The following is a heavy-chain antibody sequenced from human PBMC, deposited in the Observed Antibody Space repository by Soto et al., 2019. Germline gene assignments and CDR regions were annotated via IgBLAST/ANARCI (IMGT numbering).Heavy chain of an antibody. CDR1: GFTFSSYS. J-gene: IGHJ4*02. V-gene: IGHV3-21*01. D-gene: IGHD3-3*01. Sequence: EVQLVESGGGLVKPGGSLRLSCAASGFTFSSYSMNWVRQAPGKGLEWVSSISSSSGYIYYEDSVKGRFTISRDNAKNSLYLKMNGLRAEDTAVYYCAREDVTIFGVVIGFDYWGQGTLVTVSS. CDR2: ISSSSGYI. CDR3: AREDVTIFGVVIGFDY.